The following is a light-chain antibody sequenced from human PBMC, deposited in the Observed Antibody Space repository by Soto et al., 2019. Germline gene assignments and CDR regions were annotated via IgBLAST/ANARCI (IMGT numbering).Light chain of an antibody. Sequence: DIQMTQSPSTLSASVGDRVTITCRASQSISTWLAWYQLKPGKAPKLLIYKASSLESGVPSKFSGCGSGTDFTLTISSLQPDDFATYYCQQYNDYPRTFGGGTKVEIK. CDR2: KAS. CDR3: QQYNDYPRT. J-gene: IGKJ4*01. V-gene: IGKV1-5*03. CDR1: QSISTW.